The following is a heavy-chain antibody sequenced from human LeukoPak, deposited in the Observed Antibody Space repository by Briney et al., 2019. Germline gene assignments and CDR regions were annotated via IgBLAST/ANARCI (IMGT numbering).Heavy chain of an antibody. CDR2: ISPNGDNI. V-gene: IGHV3-11*04. J-gene: IGHJ4*02. CDR1: GFTFSDRY. CDR3: ATERGWLDY. D-gene: IGHD5-12*01. Sequence: PGGSLRLSCAAAGFTFSDRYMSWIRLAPGKGMEWVAYISPNGDNIHYADSVKGRFTISRDNTKNSLFLQVNSLRVEDTAVYYCATERGWLDYWGQGTLVTVSS.